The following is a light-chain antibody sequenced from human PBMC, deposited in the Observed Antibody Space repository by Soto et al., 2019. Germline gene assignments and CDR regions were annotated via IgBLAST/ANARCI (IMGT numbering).Light chain of an antibody. V-gene: IGLV2-14*01. CDR2: EVS. J-gene: IGLJ1*01. Sequence: QSALTQPASVSGSPGQSITIFCTGSSSDVGGYNFVSRYQQHPGKAPKLMIYEVSKRPSGVSNRFSGSKSGNTASLTISGLQAEDEADYYCTSYSTSNSYVFGAGTKLTVL. CDR1: SSDVGGYNF. CDR3: TSYSTSNSYV.